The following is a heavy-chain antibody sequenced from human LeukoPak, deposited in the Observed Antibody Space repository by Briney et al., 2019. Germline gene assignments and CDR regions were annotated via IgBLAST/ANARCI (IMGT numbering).Heavy chain of an antibody. V-gene: IGHV7-4-1*02. CDR3: ARGGQLYYCDYGMDV. Sequence: GASVTVSFKASGYTFTSYAMYWVRPAPGQGLAWMGWINTKTGNPTYAQGFSGRFVFSLDTSVSTAYLHISSLRAGDTAVYFCARGGQLYYCDYGMDVWGQGTTVTVSS. CDR1: GYTFTSYA. D-gene: IGHD5-18*01. CDR2: INTKTGNP. J-gene: IGHJ6*02.